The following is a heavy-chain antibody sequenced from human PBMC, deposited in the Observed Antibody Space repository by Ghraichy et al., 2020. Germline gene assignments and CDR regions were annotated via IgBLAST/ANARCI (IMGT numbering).Heavy chain of an antibody. J-gene: IGHJ4*02. V-gene: IGHV3-48*02. Sequence: GGSLRLSCAASGFTFSSYSMNWVRQAPGKGLEWFSYISSSGSTIYYADSVKGRFTISRDNAKNSLYLQMNSLRDEDTAVYYCARDPFSSGWYYFDYWGQGTLVTVSS. D-gene: IGHD6-19*01. CDR3: ARDPFSSGWYYFDY. CDR1: GFTFSSYS. CDR2: ISSSGSTI.